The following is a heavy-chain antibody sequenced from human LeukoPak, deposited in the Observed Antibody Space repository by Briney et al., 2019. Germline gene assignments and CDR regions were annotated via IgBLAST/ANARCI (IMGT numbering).Heavy chain of an antibody. Sequence: PGRSLRLSCAASGFTFSSYGMNWVRQAPGKGLEWVSSISSSSSYIYYADSVKGRFTISRDNAKNSLYLQMNSLRAEDTAVYYCARGPHLGYCSSTSCSGGYWGQGTLVTVSS. CDR2: ISSSSSYI. CDR1: GFTFSSYG. CDR3: ARGPHLGYCSSTSCSGGY. D-gene: IGHD2-2*01. V-gene: IGHV3-21*01. J-gene: IGHJ4*02.